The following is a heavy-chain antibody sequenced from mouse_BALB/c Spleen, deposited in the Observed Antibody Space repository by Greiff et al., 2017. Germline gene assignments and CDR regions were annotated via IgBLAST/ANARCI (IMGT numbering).Heavy chain of an antibody. CDR2: ISSGGSYT. CDR1: GFTFSSYG. D-gene: IGHD4-1*01. Sequence: EVQGVESGGGLVQPGGSLKLSCAASGFTFSSYGMSWVRQTPDKRLEWVATISSGGSYTYYPYSVKGRFTISRDNAKNTLYLQMSSLKSEDTAMYYCARHGSGTYFDYWGQGTTLTVSS. CDR3: ARHGSGTYFDY. V-gene: IGHV5-6*01. J-gene: IGHJ2*01.